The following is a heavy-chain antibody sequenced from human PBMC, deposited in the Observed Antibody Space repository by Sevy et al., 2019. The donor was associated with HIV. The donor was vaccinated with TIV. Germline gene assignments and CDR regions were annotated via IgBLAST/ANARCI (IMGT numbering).Heavy chain of an antibody. CDR1: GFSLSPSGVG. CDR2: IYWDDDS. CDR3: ALNGGGSPKYYFDF. D-gene: IGHD2-15*01. J-gene: IGHJ4*02. V-gene: IGHV2-5*02. Sequence: SGPTLVRPTQTLTLTCTFSGFSLSPSGVGVGWIRQPPGGAPECLALIYWDDDSRYNPSQADRLTITKDTSTKQVVLTMTNMDPVDTATYYCALNGGGSPKYYFDFWGQGIPVTVSS.